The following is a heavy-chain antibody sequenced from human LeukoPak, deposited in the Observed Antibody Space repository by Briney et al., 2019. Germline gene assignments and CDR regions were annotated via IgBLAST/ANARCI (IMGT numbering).Heavy chain of an antibody. J-gene: IGHJ3*02. CDR3: ARDRNVVVVAAGAFDI. D-gene: IGHD2-15*01. Sequence: GSPVKVSCKASGGTFSSYAISWVRQAPGQGLEWMGGIIPIFGTANYAQKFQGRVTITTDESTSTAYMELSSLRSEDTAVYYCARDRNVVVVAAGAFDIWGQGTMVTVSS. V-gene: IGHV1-69*05. CDR1: GGTFSSYA. CDR2: IIPIFGTA.